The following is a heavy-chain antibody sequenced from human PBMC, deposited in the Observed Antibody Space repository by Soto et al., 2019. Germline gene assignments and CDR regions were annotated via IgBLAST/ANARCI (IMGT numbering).Heavy chain of an antibody. CDR1: GFTFSSYS. D-gene: IGHD2-2*01. V-gene: IGHV3-21*01. CDR2: ISSSSSYI. J-gene: IGHJ4*02. Sequence: GGSLRLSCAASGFTFSSYSMNWVRQAPGKGLEWVSSISSSSSYIYYADSVKGRFTISRDNAKNSLYLQMNSLRAEDTAVYYCARDAGSSTSCYYFDYWGQGTLVTVSS. CDR3: ARDAGSSTSCYYFDY.